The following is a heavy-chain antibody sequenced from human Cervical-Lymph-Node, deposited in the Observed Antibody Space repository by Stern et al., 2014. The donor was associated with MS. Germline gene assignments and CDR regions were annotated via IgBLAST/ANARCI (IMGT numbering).Heavy chain of an antibody. V-gene: IGHV1-2*02. CDR1: GYTITGYY. Sequence: VQLVESGAEVKKPGASVKVSCKASGYTITGYYIHWVRQAPGQGLEWMGWINANSGATKYAQNFQGRFTITRDTSISTAHMELSGLRADDTAVYYCARDLAGDGDLYLDYWGQGTLVTVSS. D-gene: IGHD7-27*01. CDR2: INANSGAT. CDR3: ARDLAGDGDLYLDY. J-gene: IGHJ4*02.